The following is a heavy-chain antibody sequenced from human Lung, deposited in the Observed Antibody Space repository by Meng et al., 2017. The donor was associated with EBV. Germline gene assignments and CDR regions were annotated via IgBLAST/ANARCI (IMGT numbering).Heavy chain of an antibody. CDR1: GYTFTNYG. Sequence: QAKLLQSGGAVKKPGASLKFSCKASGYTFTNYGITWVRQAPGQGLEWMGWISAYNGNTNYAQTLQGRVTMTTDTSTSTAYMELRSLRSDDTAVYYCARVEVGITSGDYWGQGTLVTVSS. CDR3: ARVEVGITSGDY. V-gene: IGHV1-18*01. CDR2: ISAYNGNT. D-gene: IGHD1-26*01. J-gene: IGHJ4*02.